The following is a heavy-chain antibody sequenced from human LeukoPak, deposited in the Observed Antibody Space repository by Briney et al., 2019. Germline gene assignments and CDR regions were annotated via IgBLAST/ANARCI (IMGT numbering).Heavy chain of an antibody. J-gene: IGHJ4*02. CDR3: GRDPKLGIRGYTYGYIDS. D-gene: IGHD5-18*01. Sequence: GASVKVSCKTSGYTFTSYAISWVRQAPGQGLEWMGWISTNTGNPTYAQGFAGRYVFSLDTSVSTAYLQISGLKADDTAVYYCGRDPKLGIRGYTYGYIDSWGQGTLVIVSS. CDR2: ISTNTGNP. CDR1: GYTFTSYA. V-gene: IGHV7-4-1*02.